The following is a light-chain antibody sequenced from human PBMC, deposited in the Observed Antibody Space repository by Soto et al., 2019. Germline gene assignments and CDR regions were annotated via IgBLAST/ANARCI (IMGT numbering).Light chain of an antibody. V-gene: IGKV1-39*01. Sequence: DIQMTQSPSSLSASVGDRVTITCRASQSISSYLNWYQQKPGNAPKLLIYAASSLQSGVPSRFNGSGAGTDVTLTIRSLQPENFATYYCQESYDTKTFGQGTKVDFK. CDR2: AAS. J-gene: IGKJ1*01. CDR1: QSISSY. CDR3: QESYDTKT.